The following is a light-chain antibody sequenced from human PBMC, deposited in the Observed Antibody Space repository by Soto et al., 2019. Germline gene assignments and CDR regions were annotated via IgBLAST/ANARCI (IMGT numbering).Light chain of an antibody. V-gene: IGKV3-15*01. CDR1: QSLSSN. Sequence: IVLTQSPATLYVSPGERATLSCRASQSLSSNVAWYQQRPGQAPRLLIYATSSRASDVPARFSGGGSGTEFTLTIASLQSEDFAIYYCQQYNHWPRMLSFGGGTKVDIK. CDR3: QQYNHWPRMLS. J-gene: IGKJ4*01. CDR2: ATS.